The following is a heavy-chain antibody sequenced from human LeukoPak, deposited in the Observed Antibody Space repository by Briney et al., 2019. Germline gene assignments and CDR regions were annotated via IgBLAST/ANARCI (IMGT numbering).Heavy chain of an antibody. D-gene: IGHD5-12*01. CDR2: INPNGGRT. J-gene: IGHJ4*02. CDR3: ARDLGRDSGYDDY. Sequence: GASVKVSCKASGYTFTGYYMHWVRQAPGQGLEWLGLINPNGGRTAYAQNFQGRVTMTRDTSTTTLYLELSSLRSDDTAVYYCARDLGRDSGYDDYWGQGTLVTVSS. CDR1: GYTFTGYY. V-gene: IGHV1-46*01.